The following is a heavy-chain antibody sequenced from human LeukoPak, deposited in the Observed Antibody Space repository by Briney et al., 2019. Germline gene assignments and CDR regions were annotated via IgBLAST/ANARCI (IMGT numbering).Heavy chain of an antibody. CDR3: VRDLVFVWTPGDDFDF. J-gene: IGHJ4*02. CDR2: INEDATTI. D-gene: IGHD3-16*01. V-gene: IGHV3-74*01. Sequence: GGSLRLSCAASGFAFSAYWMHWVRQAPGKGLEWVARINEDATTISYADSVKGRFIISRDNSKKSLYLQMNDLRAEDTAVYYCVRDLVFVWTPGDDFDFWGQGTLVTVTS. CDR1: GFAFSAYW.